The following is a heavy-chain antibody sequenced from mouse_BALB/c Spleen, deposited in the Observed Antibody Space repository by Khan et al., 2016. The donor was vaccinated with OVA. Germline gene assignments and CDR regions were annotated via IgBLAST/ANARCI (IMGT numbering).Heavy chain of an antibody. D-gene: IGHD1-1*01. CDR1: GFTFSTYG. J-gene: IGHJ3*01. CDR2: VSTGGGYT. V-gene: IGHV5-6*01. CDR3: TRLAYYYDSEGFAY. Sequence: EVQLQESGGDLVKPGGSLKLSCAASGFTFSTYGMSWVRQTPDKRLEWVATVSTGGGYTYYPDSVKGRFTISRDNAKNTLYLQMSGLKSEDTAMFYWTRLAYYYDSEGFAYWGQGTLVTVSA.